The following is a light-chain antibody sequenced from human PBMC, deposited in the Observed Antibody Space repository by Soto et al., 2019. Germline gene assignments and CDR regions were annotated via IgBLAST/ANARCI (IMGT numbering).Light chain of an antibody. Sequence: QSALAQPPSASGSPGQSVTISCTGTRSDVGRYNYVSWYQLHPGKVPKLLIYEVTKRPSGIPDRFSGSKSGNTASLTIFGLQAEDEADYYCSSYTSSSSYVFGTGTKVTVL. CDR1: RSDVGRYNY. V-gene: IGLV2-8*01. CDR3: SSYTSSSSYV. CDR2: EVT. J-gene: IGLJ1*01.